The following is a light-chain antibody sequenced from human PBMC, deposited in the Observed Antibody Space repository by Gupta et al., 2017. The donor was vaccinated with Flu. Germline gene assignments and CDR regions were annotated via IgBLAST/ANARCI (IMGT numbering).Light chain of an antibody. V-gene: IGLV2-14*01. J-gene: IGLJ3*02. Sequence: QSALTQPASVSGSPGQSITITCTGTNSDVGAYDYVSWYQQHPGKVPKLIIYGVNKRPSGVSSRFFGSKSDNTASLSISRLQADDEANYYCTSYTRSSTWVFGGGTRVTVL. CDR2: GVN. CDR3: TSYTRSSTWV. CDR1: NSDVGAYDY.